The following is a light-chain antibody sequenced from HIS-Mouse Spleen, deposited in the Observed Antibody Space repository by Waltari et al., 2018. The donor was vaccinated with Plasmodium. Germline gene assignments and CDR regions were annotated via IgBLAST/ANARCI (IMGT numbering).Light chain of an antibody. CDR3: QQYNNWPPLT. CDR1: QSVSSN. CDR2: CAS. J-gene: IGKJ4*01. V-gene: IGKV3-15*01. Sequence: EIVMTQSPATLSVSPGERATLSCRASQSVSSNLAWYQQKPGQAPRLLIYCASTRATGIPAMFSGSGSGTEFTLTISSLQSEDFAVYYCQQYNNWPPLTFGGGTKVEIK.